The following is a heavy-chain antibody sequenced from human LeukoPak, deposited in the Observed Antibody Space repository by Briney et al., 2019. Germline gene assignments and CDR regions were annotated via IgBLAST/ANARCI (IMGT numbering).Heavy chain of an antibody. CDR2: INPNSGGT. CDR3: ARGMGHGFDS. V-gene: IGHV1-2*02. Sequence: GASVKVSCKASGYTFGVYYLHWVRQAPGQGLEWMGWINPNSGGTNYAQKFQGRVTMTRDTSISTAYMELSGLTSDDTAVFYCARGMGHGFDSWGQGTLVTVSS. D-gene: IGHD2-8*01. CDR1: GYTFGVYY. J-gene: IGHJ4*02.